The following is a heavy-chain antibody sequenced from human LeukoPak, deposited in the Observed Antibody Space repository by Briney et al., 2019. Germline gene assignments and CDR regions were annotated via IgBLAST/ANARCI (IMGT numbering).Heavy chain of an antibody. D-gene: IGHD3-10*01. CDR2: IYYSGST. V-gene: IGHV4-61*08. CDR1: GGSISSGGYS. Sequence: SETLSLTCAVSGGSISSGGYSWSWIRQLPGKGLEWIGYIYYSGSTNYNPSLKSRVTISVDTSKNQFSLKLSSVTAADTAVYYCARDPYGSGGFDYWGQGTLVTVSS. CDR3: ARDPYGSGGFDY. J-gene: IGHJ4*02.